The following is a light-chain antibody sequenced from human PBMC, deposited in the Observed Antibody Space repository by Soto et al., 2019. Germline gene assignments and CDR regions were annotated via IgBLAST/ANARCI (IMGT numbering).Light chain of an antibody. Sequence: EIVLTQSPATLSLSPGERATLSCRASQSVSSYLAWYQQKPGRAPRLLIYDASNRATGIPDRFSGSGSGTDFTLTISSLEPEDFEVYYCQQRSNWPPYTFGQGTKVDIK. CDR1: QSVSSY. CDR2: DAS. J-gene: IGKJ2*01. CDR3: QQRSNWPPYT. V-gene: IGKV3-11*01.